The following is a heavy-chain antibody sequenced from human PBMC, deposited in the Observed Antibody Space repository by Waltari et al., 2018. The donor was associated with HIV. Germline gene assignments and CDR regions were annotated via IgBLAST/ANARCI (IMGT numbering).Heavy chain of an antibody. V-gene: IGHV5-51*01. CDR1: GYSFTSYW. Sequence: EVQLVQSGAEVKKTGESLRISCKGSGYSFTSYWIIWVRQMPGKGLEWRGIIFPDYSATNYSPSFQGQLTISADKSINTAYLQWSSLKASDTAMYYCARTYCSGGGCYSELDFWGQGTLVTVSS. J-gene: IGHJ4*02. D-gene: IGHD2-15*01. CDR3: ARTYCSGGGCYSELDF. CDR2: IFPDYSAT.